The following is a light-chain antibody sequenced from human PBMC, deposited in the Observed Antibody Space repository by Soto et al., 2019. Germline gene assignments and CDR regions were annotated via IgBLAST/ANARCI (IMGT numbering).Light chain of an antibody. CDR1: QTTTGW. J-gene: IGKJ2*03. V-gene: IGKV1-5*03. Sequence: DIQMTQSPSTLSASVGDRVTMTCRASQTTTGWLAWYQQKPGKAPKLLIYKTSSLESGVPSRFSGSGSGKEFTLTISSLQPDDFATYSCQQYNPYSYSFGQGTKLEIK. CDR3: QQYNPYSYS. CDR2: KTS.